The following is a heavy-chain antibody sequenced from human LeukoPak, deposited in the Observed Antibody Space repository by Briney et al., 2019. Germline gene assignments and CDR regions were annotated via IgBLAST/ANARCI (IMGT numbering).Heavy chain of an antibody. V-gene: IGHV4-59*08. D-gene: IGHD3-3*01. Sequence: SETLSLTCTVSGGSIINTYWSWIRQASGKGLEWIAYMFSSGGDTNYNPFLKSRVTMSIDTSNNQLSLTLTSVTAADTAVYFCARGHYDFNAWGQGILVTVSS. J-gene: IGHJ5*02. CDR3: ARGHYDFNA. CDR2: MFSSGGDT. CDR1: GGSIINTY.